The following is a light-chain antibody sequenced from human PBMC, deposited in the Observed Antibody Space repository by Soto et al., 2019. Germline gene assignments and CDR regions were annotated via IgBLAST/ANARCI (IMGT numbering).Light chain of an antibody. CDR2: GAS. V-gene: IGKV3-15*01. CDR3: QQYNNWPKT. J-gene: IGKJ1*01. Sequence: EIVMTQSPVTLSMSPGERVILSCRASQSVSSNLAWYQQSPGQAPRLLIYGASTRATGIPARFSGSGSGTEFTLTISSLQSEDFAVYYCQQYNNWPKTFGQGTKVDIK. CDR1: QSVSSN.